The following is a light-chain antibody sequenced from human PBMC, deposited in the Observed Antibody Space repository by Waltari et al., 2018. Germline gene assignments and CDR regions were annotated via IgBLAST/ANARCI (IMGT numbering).Light chain of an antibody. CDR3: QKYGTLPAT. J-gene: IGKJ1*01. Sequence: EIVLTQSPGTLSLSPGERATLSCRASQSVRRFLAWYQQKLGQATRLLTYEATSRATGIPDRVSGSGCGTDFSLIISRLEPEDFAVSYCQKYGTLPATFGQGTKVEIK. CDR2: EAT. V-gene: IGKV3-20*01. CDR1: QSVRRF.